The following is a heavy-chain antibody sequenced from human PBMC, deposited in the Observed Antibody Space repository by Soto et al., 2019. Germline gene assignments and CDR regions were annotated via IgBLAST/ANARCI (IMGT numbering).Heavy chain of an antibody. CDR1: GYTFTSYG. V-gene: IGHV1-18*01. D-gene: IGHD1-1*01. Sequence: ASVKVSCKASGYTFTSYGFSWVRQAPGQGLEWVAWISANSGDTNSAEKFQGEMTMTTDTATSTAYMDLRSLRSDDTAVYYCARDGERDTGLNFYYYLHGMDAWGQGTRVTVSS. J-gene: IGHJ6*02. CDR2: ISANSGDT. CDR3: ARDGERDTGLNFYYYLHGMDA.